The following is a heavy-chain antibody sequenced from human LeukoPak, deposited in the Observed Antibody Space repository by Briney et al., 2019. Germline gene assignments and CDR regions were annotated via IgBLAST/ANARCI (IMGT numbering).Heavy chain of an antibody. Sequence: GASVKASCKASGYTFTSYDINWVRQATGQGLEWMGWMNPNSGNTGYAQKFPGRVTMTRNTSISTAYMELSSLRSEDTAVYYCARGNWNYVPAFDIWGQGTMVTVSS. J-gene: IGHJ3*02. CDR3: ARGNWNYVPAFDI. CDR1: GYTFTSYD. CDR2: MNPNSGNT. V-gene: IGHV1-8*01. D-gene: IGHD1-7*01.